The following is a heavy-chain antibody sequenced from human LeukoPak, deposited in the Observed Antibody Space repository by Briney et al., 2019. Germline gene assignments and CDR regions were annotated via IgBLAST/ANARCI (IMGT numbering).Heavy chain of an antibody. Sequence: GGSLRLSCAASGFTFISCGMQWVRQAPGKGLVWVSRINNGGSDMSYADSVKGRFTISRDNAKNTLYLQMKSLRAEDTAVYYCARELPREVTLDYWGQGTPVTVSS. CDR1: GFTFISCG. V-gene: IGHV3-74*01. CDR3: ARELPREVTLDY. J-gene: IGHJ4*01. D-gene: IGHD2-21*02. CDR2: INNGGSDM.